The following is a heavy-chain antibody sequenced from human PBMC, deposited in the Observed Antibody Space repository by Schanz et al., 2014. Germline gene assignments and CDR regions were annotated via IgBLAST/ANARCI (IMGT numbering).Heavy chain of an antibody. D-gene: IGHD3-10*01. CDR3: ARPSGSYFWAFDI. CDR2: IYPDGST. CDR1: GFTFSDYY. V-gene: IGHV3-66*01. Sequence: VQLVESGGGLVKPGGSLRLSCVASGFTFSDYYMSWVRQAPGKGLEWVSIIYPDGSTNYGDSMKGRFTVSRDEWKNTLYLQMNSLRGEDSAVYYCARPSGSYFWAFDIWGQGTMVTVSS. J-gene: IGHJ3*02.